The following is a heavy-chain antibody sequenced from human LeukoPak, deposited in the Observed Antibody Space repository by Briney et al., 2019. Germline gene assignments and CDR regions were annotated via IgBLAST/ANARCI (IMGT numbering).Heavy chain of an antibody. Sequence: PSETLSLTCTVSGYSISSGYYWGWIRQPPGKGLEWIGYIYYSGSTNYNPSLKSRVTISVDTSKNQFSLKLSSVTAADTAVYYCARTHYDILTGYSPSNWFDPWGQGTLVTVSS. CDR1: GYSISSGYY. V-gene: IGHV4-61*01. CDR2: IYYSGST. J-gene: IGHJ5*02. CDR3: ARTHYDILTGYSPSNWFDP. D-gene: IGHD3-9*01.